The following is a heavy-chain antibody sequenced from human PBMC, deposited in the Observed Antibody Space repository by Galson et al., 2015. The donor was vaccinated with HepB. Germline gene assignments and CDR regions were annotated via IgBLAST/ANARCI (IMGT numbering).Heavy chain of an antibody. CDR3: AKEQAGASLGVDY. CDR1: GFTFSSYG. V-gene: IGHV3-30*18. D-gene: IGHD2-2*01. Sequence: SLRLSCAASGFTFSSYGMHWVRQAPGKGLEWVAVISYDGSNKYYADSVKGRFTISRDNSKNTLYLQMNSLRAEDTAVYYCAKEQAGASLGVDYWGQGTLVTVSS. J-gene: IGHJ4*02. CDR2: ISYDGSNK.